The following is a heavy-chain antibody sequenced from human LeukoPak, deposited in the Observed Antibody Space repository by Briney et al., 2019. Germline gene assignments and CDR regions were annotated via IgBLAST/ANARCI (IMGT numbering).Heavy chain of an antibody. V-gene: IGHV3-30*04. CDR1: GFTFSSYA. CDR3: AGHYYYYYGMDV. Sequence: GGSLRLSCAASGFTFSSYAMHWVRQAPGKGPEWVAVISYDGSNKYYADSVKGRFTISRDNSKNTLYLQMNSLRAEDTAVYYCAGHYYYYYGMDVWGKGTTVTASS. J-gene: IGHJ6*04. CDR2: ISYDGSNK.